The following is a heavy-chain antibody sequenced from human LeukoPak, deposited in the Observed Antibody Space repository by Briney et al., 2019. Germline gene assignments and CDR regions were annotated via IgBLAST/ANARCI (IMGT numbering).Heavy chain of an antibody. Sequence: SETLSLTCTVSGGSISNYFWSWIRQPPGKGLEWIGYIYYSGSTNHNPSLKSRVTISVDSSKNQFSLKLSSVTAADTAVYYCARGAYSSAWYTFYTYGMDVWGQGTTVTVS. V-gene: IGHV4-59*01. CDR1: GGSISNYF. CDR2: IYYSGST. CDR3: ARGAYSSAWYTFYTYGMDV. J-gene: IGHJ6*02. D-gene: IGHD6-19*01.